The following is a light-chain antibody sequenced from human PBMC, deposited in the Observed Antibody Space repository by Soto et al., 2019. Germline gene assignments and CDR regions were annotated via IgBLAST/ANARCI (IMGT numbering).Light chain of an antibody. Sequence: DIQMTQSPSSLSASVGDRVTITCQASQDTSNYLNWYQQKPGKAPKLLIYNASNLETGVPSRFSGGGSGTDFNLTISSLQPEDIATYYCQQYESLPRTFGQGTKVEIK. V-gene: IGKV1-33*01. J-gene: IGKJ1*01. CDR2: NAS. CDR1: QDTSNY. CDR3: QQYESLPRT.